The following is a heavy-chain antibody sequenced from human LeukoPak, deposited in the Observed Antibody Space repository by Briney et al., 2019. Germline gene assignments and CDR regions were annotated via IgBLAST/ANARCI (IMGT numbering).Heavy chain of an antibody. V-gene: IGHV4-4*02. Sequence: PSETLSLTCAVSGGSISSSNWWSWVRRPPGKGLEWIGEIYHSGSTNYNPSLKSRVTISVDKSKNQFSLKLSSVTAADTAVYYCARVAYYYDSSGYYSPFDYWGQGTLVTVSS. D-gene: IGHD3-22*01. J-gene: IGHJ4*02. CDR3: ARVAYYYDSSGYYSPFDY. CDR2: IYHSGST. CDR1: GGSISSSNW.